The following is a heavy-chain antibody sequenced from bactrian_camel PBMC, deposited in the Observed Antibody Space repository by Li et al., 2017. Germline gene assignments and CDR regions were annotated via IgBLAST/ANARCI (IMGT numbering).Heavy chain of an antibody. J-gene: IGHJ4*01. CDR2: INSGGSST. CDR3: ATYIYVAGDNNY. D-gene: IGHD2*01. Sequence: VQLVESGGGLVQPGGSLRLSCAASGFTFSIYAMSWVRQAPGKGLEWVSGINSGGSSTYYSDSAKGRFTISQNIAKNTVNLQMNSLKPEDTAVYYCATYIYVAGDNNYWGQGTQVTVS. V-gene: IGHV3S40*01. CDR1: GFTFSIYA.